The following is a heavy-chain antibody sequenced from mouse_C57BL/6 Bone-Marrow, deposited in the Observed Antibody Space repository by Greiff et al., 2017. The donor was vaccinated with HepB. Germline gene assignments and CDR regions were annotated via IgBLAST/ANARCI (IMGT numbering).Heavy chain of an antibody. CDR2: ISDGGSYT. D-gene: IGHD3-2*02. CDR1: GFTFSSYA. V-gene: IGHV5-4*03. CDR3: ARGEGSSGFLAY. J-gene: IGHJ3*01. Sequence: EVKLVESGGGLVKPGGSLKLSCAASGFTFSSYAMSWVRQTPEKRLEWVATISDGGSYTYYPDNVKGRFTISRDNAKNNLYLQMSHLKSEDTAMYYCARGEGSSGFLAYWGQGTLVTVSA.